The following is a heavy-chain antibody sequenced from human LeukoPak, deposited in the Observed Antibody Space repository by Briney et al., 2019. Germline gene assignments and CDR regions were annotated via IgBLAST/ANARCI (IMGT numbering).Heavy chain of an antibody. D-gene: IGHD6-19*01. CDR3: ARDRIGWGHAFDI. V-gene: IGHV1-46*01. CDR2: INPSGGST. CDR1: GYTFTSYY. Sequence: ASVKVSCKASGYTFTSYYMHWVRQAPGQGLEWRGIINPSGGSTSYAQKFQGRVTMTRDTSISTAYMERSRLRSDDTAVYYCARDRIGWGHAFDIWGQGTMVTVSS. J-gene: IGHJ3*02.